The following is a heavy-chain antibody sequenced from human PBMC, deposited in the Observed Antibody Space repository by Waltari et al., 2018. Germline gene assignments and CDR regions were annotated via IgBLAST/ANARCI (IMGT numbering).Heavy chain of an antibody. Sequence: QLQLQESGPGLVKPSETLSLTCTVSGGSISSSSYYWGWIRQPPGKGLEWIGSIYYSGSTYHNPPLKVRVTKPANRSKNNFPLRRGSVTAADAAVYSWASILEVAGRGGRGYFDYWGQGTLVTVSS. CDR3: ASILEVAGRGGRGYFDY. J-gene: IGHJ4*02. CDR2: IYYSGST. V-gene: IGHV4-39*07. D-gene: IGHD2-15*01. CDR1: GGSISSSSYY.